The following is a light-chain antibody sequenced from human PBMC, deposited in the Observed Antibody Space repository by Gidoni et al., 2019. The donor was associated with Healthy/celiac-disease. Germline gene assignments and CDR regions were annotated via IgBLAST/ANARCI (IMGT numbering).Light chain of an antibody. V-gene: IGKV1-39*01. CDR2: AAS. J-gene: IGKJ1*01. CDR1: QSISSY. CDR3: QQSYSTPQT. Sequence: DLQMTQSPSSLSASVGDRVTITCRASQSISSYLNWYQQKPGKAPKLLIYAASSLQSEVPSRFSGSGSGTDFTLTISSLQPEDFATYYCQQSYSTPQTFXQXTKVEIK.